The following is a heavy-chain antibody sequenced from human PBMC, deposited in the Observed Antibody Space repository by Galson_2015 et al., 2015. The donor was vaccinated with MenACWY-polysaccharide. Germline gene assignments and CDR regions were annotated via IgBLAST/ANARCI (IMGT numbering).Heavy chain of an antibody. D-gene: IGHD3-10*01. CDR2: IKSKTDGGTT. Sequence: SLRLSCAASGFTFSNAWMSWVRQAPGKGLEWVGRIKSKTDGGTTDYAAPVKGRFTISRDNSKNTLYLQMNSLRAEDTAVYYCASPLWFGELLYHWGQGTLVTVSS. CDR3: ASPLWFGELLYH. J-gene: IGHJ4*02. CDR1: GFTFSNAW. V-gene: IGHV3-15*01.